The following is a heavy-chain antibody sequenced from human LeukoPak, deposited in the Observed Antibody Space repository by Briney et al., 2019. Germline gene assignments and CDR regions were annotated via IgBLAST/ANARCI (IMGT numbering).Heavy chain of an antibody. D-gene: IGHD6-13*01. CDR1: GFTFSSYS. CDR2: ISSSSSYI. V-gene: IGHV3-21*01. Sequence: PGGSLRLSCAASGFTFSSYSMNWVRQAPGKGLEWVSSISSSSSYIYYADSVKGRFTISRDNAKNSLYLQMNSLRAEDTAVYYCARGASSWYLDLQHWGQGTLVTVSS. CDR3: ARGASSWYLDLQH. J-gene: IGHJ1*01.